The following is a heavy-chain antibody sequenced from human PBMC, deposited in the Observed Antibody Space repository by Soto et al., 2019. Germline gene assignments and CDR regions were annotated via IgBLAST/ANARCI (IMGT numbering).Heavy chain of an antibody. V-gene: IGHV3-23*01. CDR3: ARDKYTMVRGVPTYYFDY. Sequence: GGSLRLSCAASGFTFRNYGMSWVRQAPGEGLDWVSSIRSSGSSTYYADSVKGRFTISRDNAKNTLYLQMNSLRAEDTAVYYCARDKYTMVRGVPTYYFDYWGQGTLVTVSS. CDR2: IRSSGSST. CDR1: GFTFRNYG. D-gene: IGHD3-10*01. J-gene: IGHJ4*02.